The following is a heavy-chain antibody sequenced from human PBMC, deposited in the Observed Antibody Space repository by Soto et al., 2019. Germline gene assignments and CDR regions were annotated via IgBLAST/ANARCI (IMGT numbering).Heavy chain of an antibody. CDR1: GFTFSSYG. CDR2: ISYDGSNK. V-gene: IGHV3-30*18. Sequence: PGGSLRLSCAASGFTFSSYGMHWVRQAPGKGLEWVTVISYDGSNKYYADSVKGRFTISRDNSKNTLYLQMNSLRAEDTAVYYCAKEELYYYDSSGYLDGFDYWGQGTLVTVSS. D-gene: IGHD3-22*01. J-gene: IGHJ4*02. CDR3: AKEELYYYDSSGYLDGFDY.